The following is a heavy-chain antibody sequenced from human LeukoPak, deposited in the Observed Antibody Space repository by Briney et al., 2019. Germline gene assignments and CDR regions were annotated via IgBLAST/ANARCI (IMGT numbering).Heavy chain of an antibody. Sequence: ASVKVSCKASGYTFTGYYMHWVRQAPGQGLEWMGWINPNSGGTNYAQKFQGRVTMTRDTSISTAYMELSRLRSDDTAVYYCARDQGVRDGYNLYYFDYWGQGTLVTVSS. V-gene: IGHV1-2*02. CDR2: INPNSGGT. CDR3: ARDQGVRDGYNLYYFDY. CDR1: GYTFTGYY. J-gene: IGHJ4*02. D-gene: IGHD5-24*01.